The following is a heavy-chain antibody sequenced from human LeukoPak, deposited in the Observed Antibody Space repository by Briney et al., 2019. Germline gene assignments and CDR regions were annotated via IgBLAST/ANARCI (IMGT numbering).Heavy chain of an antibody. CDR1: GGSISSGGYY. J-gene: IGHJ4*02. Sequence: KASETLSLTCTVSGGSISSGGYYWSWIRQHPGKGLEWIGYIYYSGSTYYNPSLKSRVTISVDTSKNQFSLKLSSVTAADTAVYYCAREIYGGYLDYWGQGTLVTVSS. D-gene: IGHD2/OR15-2a*01. CDR3: AREIYGGYLDY. CDR2: IYYSGST. V-gene: IGHV4-31*03.